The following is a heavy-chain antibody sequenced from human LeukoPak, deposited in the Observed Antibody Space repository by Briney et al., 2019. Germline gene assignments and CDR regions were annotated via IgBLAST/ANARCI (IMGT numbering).Heavy chain of an antibody. V-gene: IGHV3-21*01. CDR2: ISSSSSYI. CDR3: ARDNTPILDYDFWSGYYTRDYYYYYYMDV. D-gene: IGHD3-3*01. CDR1: GFTFSSYS. Sequence: PGGSLRLSCAASGFTFSSYSMNWVRQAPGKGLEWVSSISSSSSYIYYADSVKGRFTISRDNAKNSLYLQMNSLRAEDTAVYYCARDNTPILDYDFWSGYYTRDYYYYYYMDVWGKGTTVTVSS. J-gene: IGHJ6*03.